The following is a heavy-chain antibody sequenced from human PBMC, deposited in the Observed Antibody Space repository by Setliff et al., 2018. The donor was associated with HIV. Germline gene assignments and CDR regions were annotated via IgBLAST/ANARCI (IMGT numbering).Heavy chain of an antibody. CDR3: ARLLRSGYSTTWYEGGAAWWFDP. J-gene: IGHJ6*04. CDR2: IFHSGST. V-gene: IGHV4-34*12. CDR1: GASFSDYY. D-gene: IGHD6-13*01. Sequence: SETLSLTCAVYGASFSDYYWSWIRQPPGKGLEWIGEIFHSGSTTYNPSLKSRVTISVDMSKNQFSLNLSSVTAADTAVYYCARLLRSGYSTTWYEGGAAWWFDPWGKGTTVTVSS.